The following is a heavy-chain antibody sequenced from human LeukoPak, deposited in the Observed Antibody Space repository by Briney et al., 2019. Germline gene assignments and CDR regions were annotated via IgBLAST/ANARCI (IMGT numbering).Heavy chain of an antibody. CDR2: TSYSGST. CDR3: ARVRGYSYGELDS. D-gene: IGHD5-18*01. J-gene: IGHJ4*02. CDR1: GGSTSSGGYY. V-gene: IGHV4-31*03. Sequence: SQTLSLTCTAYGGSTSSGGYYWSWIRQHPGKGLEWIGHTSYSGSTYYNPSLNSRVTISVGTSKSQFSLKLSSETAADTAVYYCARVRGYSYGELDSWGQGTLVTVSS.